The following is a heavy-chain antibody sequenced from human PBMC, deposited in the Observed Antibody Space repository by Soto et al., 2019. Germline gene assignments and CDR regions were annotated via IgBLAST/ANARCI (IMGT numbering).Heavy chain of an antibody. D-gene: IGHD6-19*01. V-gene: IGHV1-69*12. Sequence: QVQLVQSGAEVKKPGSSVKVSCKASGGTFSSYAINWVRQAPGQGLEWMGGIIPIFATADYAQKFQGRVTITAAASTSTAYLELSSLRSENTAVYYCAQCLLRVDCYYGMDVWGQGTTVTVSS. CDR2: IIPIFATA. J-gene: IGHJ6*02. CDR3: AQCLLRVDCYYGMDV. CDR1: GGTFSSYA.